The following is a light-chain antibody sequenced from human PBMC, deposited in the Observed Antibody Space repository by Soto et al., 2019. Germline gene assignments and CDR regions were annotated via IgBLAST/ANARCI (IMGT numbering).Light chain of an antibody. CDR2: EVN. J-gene: IGLJ1*01. Sequence: QSALTQPPSASGSPGQSVSISCTGTSSDVGGYNYVSWYQQHPGKAPKLMIYEVNNRPSGVPDRFFGSKSGNTASLTVSGLQADDEAGYYCGSYVGGNNYVFGTGTKLTVL. V-gene: IGLV2-8*01. CDR1: SSDVGGYNY. CDR3: GSYVGGNNYV.